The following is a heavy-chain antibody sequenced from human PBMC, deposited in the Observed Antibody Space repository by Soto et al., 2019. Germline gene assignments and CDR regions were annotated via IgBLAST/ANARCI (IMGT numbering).Heavy chain of an antibody. CDR2: ISAYNGKT. J-gene: IGHJ4*02. Sequence: VQLVQSGAEVKKPGASVKVSCKTSGYPFTSYGITWVRQAPGQGPEWMGWISAYNGKTSYTQKFQGRVTRTTDTSTSTAYMELRSLRSDDTAVYYCARDRLIAVTGLLHYWGQGTRVTVSS. CDR3: ARDRLIAVTGLLHY. D-gene: IGHD6-19*01. CDR1: GYPFTSYG. V-gene: IGHV1-18*01.